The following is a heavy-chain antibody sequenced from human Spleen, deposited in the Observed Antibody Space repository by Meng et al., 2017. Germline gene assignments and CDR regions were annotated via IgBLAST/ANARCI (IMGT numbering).Heavy chain of an antibody. CDR3: AKVQCGGDCYSFGGDWFDP. CDR2: ISYDGSNK. D-gene: IGHD2-21*02. Sequence: SLKISCAASGFTFSSYSMHWVRQAPGKGLEWVAVISYDGSNKYYADSVKGRFTISRDNSKNTLYLQMNSLRAEDTAVYYCAKVQCGGDCYSFGGDWFDPWGQGTLVTVSS. CDR1: GFTFSSYS. J-gene: IGHJ5*02. V-gene: IGHV3-30*07.